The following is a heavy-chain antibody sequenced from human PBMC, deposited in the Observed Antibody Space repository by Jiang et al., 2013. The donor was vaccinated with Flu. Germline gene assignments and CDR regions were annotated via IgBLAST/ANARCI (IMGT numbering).Heavy chain of an antibody. CDR1: GFTFSSYA. D-gene: IGHD3-10*01. Sequence: VQLVESGGGLVQPGGSLRLSCAASGFTFSSYAMSWVRQAPGKGLEWVSAISGSGGSTYYADSVKGRFTISRDNSKNTLYLQMNSLRAEDTAVYYCAKGSTHAVGYYYGSGSYANTWGQGTLVTVSS. CDR3: AKGSTHAVGYYYGSGSYANT. V-gene: IGHV3-23*04. J-gene: IGHJ4*02. CDR2: ISGSGGST.